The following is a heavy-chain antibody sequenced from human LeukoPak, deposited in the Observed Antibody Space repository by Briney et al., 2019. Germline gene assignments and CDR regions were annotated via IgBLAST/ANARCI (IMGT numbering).Heavy chain of an antibody. D-gene: IGHD6-19*01. V-gene: IGHV3-23*01. CDR2: INLNGDTK. Sequence: GGSLRLSCAVSGFSVSSYGMSWVRQAPGKGLEWISAINLNGDTKYYADSVKGRFTISRDHSENTLYLRMNSLRTEDTAVYCCAQGYSSGWFPNWGQGSLVSVSS. CDR1: GFSVSSYG. CDR3: AQGYSSGWFPN. J-gene: IGHJ4*02.